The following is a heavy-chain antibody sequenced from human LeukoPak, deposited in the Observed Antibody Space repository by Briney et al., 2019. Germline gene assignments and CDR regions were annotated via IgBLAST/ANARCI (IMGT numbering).Heavy chain of an antibody. V-gene: IGHV3-23*01. J-gene: IGHJ4*02. CDR3: ASFHYYGSGAYYLSY. CDR1: GFTLSSYA. D-gene: IGHD3-10*01. CDR2: IGDSGATT. Sequence: GGSLRLSCAASGFTLSSYAMTWVRQAPGKGLEWVSDIGDSGATTYYADSVKGRFTISRDNSKNTLYLQMSSLRAEDTAVYYCASFHYYGSGAYYLSYWGQGTLVTVSS.